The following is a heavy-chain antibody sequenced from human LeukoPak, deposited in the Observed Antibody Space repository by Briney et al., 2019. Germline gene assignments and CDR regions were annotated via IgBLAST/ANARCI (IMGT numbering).Heavy chain of an antibody. Sequence: ASVKVSCKVSGYTLTELSMHWVRQAPGKGLEWMGGFDPEDGETIYAQKFQGRVTMTEDTSTDTAYMELSSLRSEDTAVYYCARGQLGGYEWFYYGMDVWGQGTTVTVSS. J-gene: IGHJ6*02. V-gene: IGHV1-24*01. CDR1: GYTLTELS. CDR2: FDPEDGET. D-gene: IGHD5-12*01. CDR3: ARGQLGGYEWFYYGMDV.